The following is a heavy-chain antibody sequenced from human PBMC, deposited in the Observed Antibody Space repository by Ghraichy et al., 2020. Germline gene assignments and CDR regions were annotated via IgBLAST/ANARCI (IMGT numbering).Heavy chain of an antibody. J-gene: IGHJ4*02. D-gene: IGHD3-22*01. V-gene: IGHV3-53*01. CDR3: AGDDSSGYYRFDY. Sequence: SCAASGFTVSNNYMSWVRQAPGKGLDWVSVIYSGGSTYYADSVKGRFTISRDNSKNTLYLQMNRLRAEDTAVYYCAGDDSSGYYRFDYWGQGTLVTVSS. CDR2: IYSGGST. CDR1: GFTVSNNY.